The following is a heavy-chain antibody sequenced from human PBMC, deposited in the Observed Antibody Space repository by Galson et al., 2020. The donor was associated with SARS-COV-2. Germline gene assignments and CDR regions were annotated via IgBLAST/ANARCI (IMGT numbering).Heavy chain of an antibody. V-gene: IGHV3-21*01. CDR3: ASNRGYSGYDLPSPLDY. J-gene: IGHJ4*02. CDR2: ISSSSYI. CDR1: GFTFSSYS. Sequence: GVSLKISCAASGFTFSSYSMNWVRQAPGKGLEWVSSISSSSYIYYADSVTGRFTISRDNAKNSLYLQMNSLRAEDTAVYYCASNRGYSGYDLPSPLDYWGQGTLVTVSS. D-gene: IGHD5-12*01.